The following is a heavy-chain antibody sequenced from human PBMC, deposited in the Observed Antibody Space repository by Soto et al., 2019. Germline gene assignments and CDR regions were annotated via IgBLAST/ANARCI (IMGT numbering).Heavy chain of an antibody. J-gene: IGHJ4*02. Sequence: EVQLLESGGGLVQPGGSLRLSCAASGFTFSTYAMSWVRQGPGKGLEWVATMIGSGGSTNYADSVKGRFTISRDNSQNTLYLQMNSLRPEATAVYFCARGISGSFFGYWGQGTLVTVSS. V-gene: IGHV3-23*01. CDR1: GFTFSTYA. CDR2: MIGSGGST. D-gene: IGHD6-19*01. CDR3: ARGISGSFFGY.